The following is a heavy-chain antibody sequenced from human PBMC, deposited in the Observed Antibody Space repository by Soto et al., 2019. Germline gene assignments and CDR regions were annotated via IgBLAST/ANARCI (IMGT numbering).Heavy chain of an antibody. CDR2: IYYSGTS. CDR3: ARLHCHSPNCDPLDP. D-gene: IGHD2-2*01. Sequence: QLQLQESGPGQVKPSETLSLTCTVSGGSISDDTYYWGWIRQPPGQGLEWIGSIYYSGTSSYNPSLKCRVTMSADTSKKQLSLRLSSVTAADTAVYYCARLHCHSPNCDPLDPWGQGTLVIVSS. J-gene: IGHJ5*02. CDR1: GGSISDDTYY. V-gene: IGHV4-39*01.